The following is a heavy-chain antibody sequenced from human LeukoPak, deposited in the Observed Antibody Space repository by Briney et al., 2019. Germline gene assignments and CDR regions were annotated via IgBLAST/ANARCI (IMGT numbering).Heavy chain of an antibody. CDR1: GFTFSTYW. Sequence: GGSLRLSCAASGFTFSTYWMYWVRQAPGKGLVWVSRINTDGTNTNYADSVKGRFTISRDNAKNSLYLQMNSLRAEDTAVYYCVRDRYDVLTGYNDAFDIWGHGTLVAVSS. CDR2: INTDGTNT. V-gene: IGHV3-74*01. D-gene: IGHD3-9*01. CDR3: VRDRYDVLTGYNDAFDI. J-gene: IGHJ3*02.